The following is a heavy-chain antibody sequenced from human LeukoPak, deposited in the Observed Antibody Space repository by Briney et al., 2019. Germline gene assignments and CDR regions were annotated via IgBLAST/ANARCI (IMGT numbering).Heavy chain of an antibody. CDR1: GGSISSSSYY. Sequence: SETLSLTCTVSGGSISSSSYYWGWIRQPPGKGLEWIGSIYYSGSTYYNPSLKSRVTIPVDTSKNQFSLKLSSVTAADTAVYYCARRTLLYSSSWYYFDYWGQGTLVTVSS. CDR3: ARRTLLYSSSWYYFDY. CDR2: IYYSGST. J-gene: IGHJ4*02. D-gene: IGHD6-13*01. V-gene: IGHV4-39*01.